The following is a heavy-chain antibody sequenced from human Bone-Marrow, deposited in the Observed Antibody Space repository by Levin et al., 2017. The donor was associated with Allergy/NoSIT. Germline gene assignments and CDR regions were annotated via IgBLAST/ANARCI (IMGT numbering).Heavy chain of an antibody. J-gene: IGHJ5*02. V-gene: IGHV4-59*01. Sequence: SETLSLTCTVSDGSINSYYWSWIRQPPGKGLEWIGYIYYSGSTNYNPSLKGRVTISLDTSKKQFSLKLSSVTAADTAVYYCARLSSYSAYYNILTGYYWFDPWGQGTLVTVSS. CDR1: DGSINSYY. D-gene: IGHD3-9*01. CDR2: IYYSGST. CDR3: ARLSSYSAYYNILTGYYWFDP.